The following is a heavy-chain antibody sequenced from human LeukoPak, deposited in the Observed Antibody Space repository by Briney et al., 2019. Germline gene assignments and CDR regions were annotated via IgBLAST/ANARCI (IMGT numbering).Heavy chain of an antibody. CDR3: AKANYYDSSGYY. CDR1: GVTFSSYA. D-gene: IGHD3-22*01. Sequence: GGSLRLSCAASGVTFSSYAMSWVRQAPGKGLEWVSSISGSGGSTYYADSVKGRFTVSRDNSKNTLYLQMNSLRAEDTAVYYCAKANYYDSSGYYWGQGTLVTVSS. CDR2: ISGSGGST. V-gene: IGHV3-23*01. J-gene: IGHJ4*02.